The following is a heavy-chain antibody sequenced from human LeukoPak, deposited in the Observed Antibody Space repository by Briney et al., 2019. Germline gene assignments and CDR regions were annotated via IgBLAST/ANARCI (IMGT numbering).Heavy chain of an antibody. Sequence: PGGSLRLSCAASGFTFSSYAMHWVRQAPGKGLEWVAVISYDGSNKYYADSVKGRFTISRDNSKNTLYLQMNSLRAEDTAVYYCARAGGGYYGSGSYNNAFDIWGQGTMVTVSS. V-gene: IGHV3-30*04. CDR2: ISYDGSNK. CDR3: ARAGGGYYGSGSYNNAFDI. D-gene: IGHD3-10*01. CDR1: GFTFSSYA. J-gene: IGHJ3*02.